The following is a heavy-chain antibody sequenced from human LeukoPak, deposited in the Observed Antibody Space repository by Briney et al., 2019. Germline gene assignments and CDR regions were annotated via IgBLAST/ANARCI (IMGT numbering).Heavy chain of an antibody. CDR1: GFTLSTYW. J-gene: IGHJ4*02. CDR2: INGDGSDT. D-gene: IGHD6-19*01. CDR3: ARGSSSGWPDYFDS. V-gene: IGHV3-74*01. Sequence: GSLRLSCAAFGFTLSTYWMHWVRQAPGKGLVWVSRINGDGSDTPYADSVKGRSTISRDNAKNMLYLQMNSLRAEDTAVYYCARGSSSGWPDYFDSWGQGILVIVSS.